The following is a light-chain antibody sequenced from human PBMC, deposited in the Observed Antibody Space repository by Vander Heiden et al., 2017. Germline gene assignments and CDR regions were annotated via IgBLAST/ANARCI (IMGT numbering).Light chain of an antibody. V-gene: IGKV1-33*01. CDR3: QQDDNLPYF. J-gene: IGKJ4*01. Sequence: DIQMTQSPSSLSASVGDRVTITCQASQDISNYLNWYQQKPGKAPKLLIYDASNLETGVPSRFSGSGSGTDFTFTISSLQPEDIATYYCQQDDNLPYFFGGGTKVEIK. CDR2: DAS. CDR1: QDISNY.